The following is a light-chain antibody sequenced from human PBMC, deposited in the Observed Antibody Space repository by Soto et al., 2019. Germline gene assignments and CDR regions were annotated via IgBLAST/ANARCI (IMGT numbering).Light chain of an antibody. Sequence: EMLMTQSPATLSVSPGERATLSCRASQRVGSDLAWYQQKPGQPPRLLMYGISTRATGIPARFSGSGSGTEFTLSISSLQSEDFAVYYCLHYNNGPRFGQGTKVDVK. V-gene: IGKV3-15*01. CDR3: LHYNNGPR. J-gene: IGKJ1*01. CDR1: QRVGSD. CDR2: GIS.